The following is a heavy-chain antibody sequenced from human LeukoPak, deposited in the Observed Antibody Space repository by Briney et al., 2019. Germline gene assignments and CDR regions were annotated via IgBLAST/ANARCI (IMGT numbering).Heavy chain of an antibody. CDR1: GGSISSYY. J-gene: IGHJ4*02. Sequence: SETLSLTCTVSGGSISSYYWSWIRQPPGKGLEWIGYIYYSGSTDYNPSLKSRATISVDTSKNQFSLKLSSVTAADTAVYYCARGIQLIDYWGQGTLVAVSS. V-gene: IGHV4-59*01. CDR3: ARGIQLIDY. CDR2: IYYSGST. D-gene: IGHD5-18*01.